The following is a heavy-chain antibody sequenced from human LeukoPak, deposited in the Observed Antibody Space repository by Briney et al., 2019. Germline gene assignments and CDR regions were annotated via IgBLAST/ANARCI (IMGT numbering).Heavy chain of an antibody. V-gene: IGHV3-9*01. CDR2: ISWNSGSI. J-gene: IGHJ4*02. CDR3: ARDLAVAGHFDY. D-gene: IGHD6-19*01. CDR1: GFTFDDYA. Sequence: GRSLRLSCAASGFTFDDYAMHWVRQAPGKGLEWVSGISWNSGSIGYADSVKGRFTISRDNAKNSLYLQMNSLRAEDTAVYYCARDLAVAGHFDYWGQGTLVTVSS.